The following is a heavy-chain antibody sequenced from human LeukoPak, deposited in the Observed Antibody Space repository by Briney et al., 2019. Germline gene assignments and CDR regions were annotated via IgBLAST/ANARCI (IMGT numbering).Heavy chain of an antibody. CDR1: GFTFSSYG. V-gene: IGHV3-30*02. CDR3: AKSSDGLRYFDWLPIDY. J-gene: IGHJ4*02. CDR2: IRYDGSNK. D-gene: IGHD3-9*01. Sequence: GGSLRLSCAASGFTFSSYGMHWVRQAPGKGLEWVAFIRYDGSNKYYADSVKGRFTVSRDNSKNTLYLQMNSLRAEDTAVYYCAKSSDGLRYFDWLPIDYWGQGTPVTVSS.